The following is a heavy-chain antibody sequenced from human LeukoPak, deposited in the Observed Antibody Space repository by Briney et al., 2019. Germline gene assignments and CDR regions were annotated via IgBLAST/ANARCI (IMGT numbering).Heavy chain of an antibody. Sequence: GGSLRLSCAASGFTVSSNYMSWVRQAPGKGLEWVSVIYSGGSTYYADSVKGRFTISRDNSKNTLYLQINSLRAEDTAVYYCVSTAYYSSTPSYFDHWGHGTLVTVSS. CDR2: IYSGGST. CDR1: GFTVSSNY. V-gene: IGHV3-66*02. J-gene: IGHJ4*01. CDR3: VSTAYYSSTPSYFDH. D-gene: IGHD4-11*01.